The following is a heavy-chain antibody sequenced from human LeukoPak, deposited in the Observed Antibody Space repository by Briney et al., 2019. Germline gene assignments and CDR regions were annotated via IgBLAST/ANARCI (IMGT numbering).Heavy chain of an antibody. Sequence: GGSLRLSCAASGFTFSNAWMTWVRQAPGKGLEWVGRIKSKTDGEITDYAAPVKGRFTISRDDSKNMLYLQMNSLKTEDTAVYYCLGDDSSGYSIDYWGQGALITVSS. V-gene: IGHV3-15*01. CDR1: GFTFSNAW. J-gene: IGHJ4*02. D-gene: IGHD3-22*01. CDR3: LGDDSSGYSIDY. CDR2: IKSKTDGEIT.